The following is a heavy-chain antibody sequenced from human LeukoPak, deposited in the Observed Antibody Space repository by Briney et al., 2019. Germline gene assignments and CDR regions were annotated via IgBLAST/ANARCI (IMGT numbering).Heavy chain of an antibody. CDR3: AREDSSGWSAGWFDP. Sequence: GGSLRLSCAASGFTFSSYAMHWVRQAPGKGLEYVSAISSNGGSTYYANSVKGRFTISRDNSKNTLYLQMGSLRAEDMAVYYCAREDSSGWSAGWFDPWGQGTLVTVSS. D-gene: IGHD6-19*01. CDR2: ISSNGGST. CDR1: GFTFSSYA. J-gene: IGHJ5*02. V-gene: IGHV3-64*01.